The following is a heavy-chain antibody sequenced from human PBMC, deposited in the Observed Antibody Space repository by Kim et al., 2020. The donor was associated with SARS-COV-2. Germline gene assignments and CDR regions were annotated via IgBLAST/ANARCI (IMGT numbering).Heavy chain of an antibody. D-gene: IGHD1-26*01. J-gene: IGHJ6*04. V-gene: IGHV3-11*05. CDR3: AGDLVRLRTWDLGLDV. Sequence: DSVNGRFTISRDNTKNSLYLQMDSLRAEDTAVYYCAGDLVRLRTWDLGLDVWGKGTTVTVSS.